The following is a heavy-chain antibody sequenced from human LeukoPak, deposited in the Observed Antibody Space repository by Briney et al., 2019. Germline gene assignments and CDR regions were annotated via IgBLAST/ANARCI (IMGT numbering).Heavy chain of an antibody. CDR1: GLTFSSYS. D-gene: IGHD3-10*01. J-gene: IGHJ6*02. Sequence: GGSLRLSCAASGLTFSSYSMNWVRQAPGKGLEWVSYISSSSSTIYYADSVKGRFTISRDNAKNTLYLQMNSLRAEDTAVYYCARVGGSGSYRYYYYYGMDVWGQGTTVTVSS. V-gene: IGHV3-48*04. CDR2: ISSSSSTI. CDR3: ARVGGSGSYRYYYYYGMDV.